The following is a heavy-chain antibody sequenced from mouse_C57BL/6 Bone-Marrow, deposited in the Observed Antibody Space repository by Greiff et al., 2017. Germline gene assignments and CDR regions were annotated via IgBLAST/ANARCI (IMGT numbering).Heavy chain of an antibody. CDR3: ARRATGTDSDY. Sequence: QVQLQQSGAELVMPGASVKLSCKASGYTFTSYWMHWVKQRPGQGLEWIGEIDPSDSYTNYNQKFKGKSTLTVDKSSSTAYMQLSSLTSEDSAVYYCARRATGTDSDYWGQGTTLTVSS. D-gene: IGHD4-1*02. CDR2: IDPSDSYT. J-gene: IGHJ2*01. CDR1: GYTFTSYW. V-gene: IGHV1-69*01.